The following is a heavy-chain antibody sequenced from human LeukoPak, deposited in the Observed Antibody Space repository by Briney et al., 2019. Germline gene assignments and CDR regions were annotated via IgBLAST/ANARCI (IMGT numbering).Heavy chain of an antibody. Sequence: GGSLRLSCAASGFTFSSYAMSWVRQAPGKGLEWVSAISGSGGSTYYADSVKGRFTISRDNSKNTVYLQMNSLRAEDTAVYYCAKDKRGGYSYNYNWFDPWGQGTLVTVSS. CDR2: ISGSGGST. V-gene: IGHV3-23*01. D-gene: IGHD5-18*01. CDR3: AKDKRGGYSYNYNWFDP. CDR1: GFTFSSYA. J-gene: IGHJ5*02.